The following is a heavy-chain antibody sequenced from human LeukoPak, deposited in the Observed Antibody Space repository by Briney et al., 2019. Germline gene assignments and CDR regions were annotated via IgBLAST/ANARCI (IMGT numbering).Heavy chain of an antibody. CDR1: GFSVSSNN. V-gene: IGHV3-53*04. CDR3: ARPNYVWRTYRGAIDV. J-gene: IGHJ6*02. CDR2: IYSDTST. D-gene: IGHD3-16*01. Sequence: GGSLRLSCAASGFSVSSNNMTWVRQAPGKGLEWVSVIYSDTSTYYADSVKGRFTISRHNSKNTLYLQMNSLRTEDTAVYYCARPNYVWRTYRGAIDVWGQGTTVTVSS.